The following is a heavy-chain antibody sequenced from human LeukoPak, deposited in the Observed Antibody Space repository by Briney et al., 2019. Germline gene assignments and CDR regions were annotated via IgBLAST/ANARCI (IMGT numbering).Heavy chain of an antibody. D-gene: IGHD3-3*01. CDR3: ARGVLRFLEWLLSEGDIYYFDY. CDR1: GGSISSSSYY. CDR2: IYYSGST. Sequence: SETLSLTCTVSGGSISSSSYYWGWIRQPPGKGLEWIGSIYYSGSTYYNPSLKSRVTISVDKSKNQFSLTLSSVTAADTAVYYCARGVLRFLEWLLSEGDIYYFDYWGQGTLVTVSS. J-gene: IGHJ4*02. V-gene: IGHV4-39*07.